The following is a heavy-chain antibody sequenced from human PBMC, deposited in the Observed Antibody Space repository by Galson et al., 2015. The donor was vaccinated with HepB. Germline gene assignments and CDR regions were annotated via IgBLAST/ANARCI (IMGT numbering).Heavy chain of an antibody. J-gene: IGHJ6*02. D-gene: IGHD6-13*01. Sequence: SLRLSCAASGFTFSSYWMHWVRQAPGKGLVWVSRVNSDGSSTSYADSVKGRFTISRDNAKNTLYLQMNSLRAEDTAVYYYARVWAAADFGMDVWGQGTTVTVSS. CDR3: ARVWAAADFGMDV. CDR1: GFTFSSYW. V-gene: IGHV3-74*01. CDR2: VNSDGSST.